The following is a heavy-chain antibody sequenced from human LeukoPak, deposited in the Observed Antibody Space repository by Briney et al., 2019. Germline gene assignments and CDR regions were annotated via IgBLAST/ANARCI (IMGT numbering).Heavy chain of an antibody. Sequence: GESLKISGKGSGYSVTSYWIGSVRQMPGKGLESMGIIYPGDSDTRYSPSFQGQVTISADKSISTAYLQWRSLKASDTAMYYCARHVGSMGSEYYYYGMDVWGQGTTVTVSS. CDR3: ARHVGSMGSEYYYYGMDV. V-gene: IGHV5-51*01. J-gene: IGHJ6*02. CDR1: GYSVTSYW. CDR2: IYPGDSDT. D-gene: IGHD2-15*01.